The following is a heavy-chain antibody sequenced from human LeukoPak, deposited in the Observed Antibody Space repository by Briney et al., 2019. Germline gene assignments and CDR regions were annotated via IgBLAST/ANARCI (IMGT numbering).Heavy chain of an antibody. CDR3: ACSEGYYYYMDV. V-gene: IGHV4-4*09. CDR2: IYTSGST. J-gene: IGHJ6*03. CDR1: GGSISSYY. D-gene: IGHD3-10*02. Sequence: SETLSLTCTVSGGSISSYYWSWIRQPPGKGLEWIGYIYTSGSTDYNPSLKSRATISVDTSKNQFSLKLSSVTAADTAVYYCACSEGYYYYMDVWGKGTTVTVSS.